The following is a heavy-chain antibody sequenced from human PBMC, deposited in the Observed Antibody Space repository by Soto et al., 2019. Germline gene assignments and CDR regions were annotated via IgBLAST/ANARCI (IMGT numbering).Heavy chain of an antibody. Sequence: QVQLQESGPGLVKPSQTLSLTCTVSGGSISSGDYYWSWIRQPPGKGLEWIGYIYYSGSTYYNPSLKXXXXXXXXXXXXXXXXXXXXXXXXXXXXXXXXXXXXGYTFYDYWGQGTLVTVSS. CDR3: XXXXXGYTFYDY. J-gene: IGHJ4*02. CDR1: GGSISSGDYY. V-gene: IGHV4-30-4*01. CDR2: IYYSGST. D-gene: IGHD1-1*01.